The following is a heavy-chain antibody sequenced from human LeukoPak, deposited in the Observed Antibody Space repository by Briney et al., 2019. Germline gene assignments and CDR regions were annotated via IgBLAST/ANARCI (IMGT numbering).Heavy chain of an antibody. J-gene: IGHJ4*02. D-gene: IGHD3-16*01. Sequence: ASVKVSCKASGGTFSSYAISWVRQAPGQGLEWMGWISAYNGNTNYAQKLQGRVTMTTDTSTSTAYMELRSLRSDDTAVYYCARDRITFGGVIGAFDYWGQGTLVTVSS. CDR1: GGTFSSYA. V-gene: IGHV1-18*01. CDR3: ARDRITFGGVIGAFDY. CDR2: ISAYNGNT.